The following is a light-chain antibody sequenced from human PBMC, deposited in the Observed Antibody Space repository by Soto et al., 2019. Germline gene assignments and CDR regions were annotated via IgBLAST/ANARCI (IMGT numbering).Light chain of an antibody. J-gene: IGKJ1*01. CDR1: QSISTW. V-gene: IGKV1-5*03. CDR2: KAS. Sequence: DIQMTQSPSTLSASVGDRVTISCRASQSISTWLAWYQQKPRKAPKLLIYKASSLESGVPSRFTGSGSGTEFTLTISSLQPDDFATYYCQQYSSYPTWTFGQGTKVEI. CDR3: QQYSSYPTWT.